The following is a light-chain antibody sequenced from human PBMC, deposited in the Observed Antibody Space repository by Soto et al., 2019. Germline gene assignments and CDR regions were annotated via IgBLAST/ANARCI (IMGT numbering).Light chain of an antibody. J-gene: IGKJ4*01. CDR1: QSVSSY. CDR2: DAS. Sequence: EIVLTQSPATLSLSPVESATLSGMASQSVSSYLAWYQQKPGQAPRLLIYDASNRATGIPARFSGGESGTEFTLTISSLQSEDFAVYYCQQYNNWPLTFGGGTKVDIK. CDR3: QQYNNWPLT. V-gene: IGKV3-11*01.